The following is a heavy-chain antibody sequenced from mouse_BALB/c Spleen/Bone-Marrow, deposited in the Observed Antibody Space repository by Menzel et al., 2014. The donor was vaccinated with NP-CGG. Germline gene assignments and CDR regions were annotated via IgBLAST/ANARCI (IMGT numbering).Heavy chain of an antibody. CDR3: TRSGNYLFAY. D-gene: IGHD2-1*01. CDR2: INPSNGGT. V-gene: IGHV1S81*02. J-gene: IGHJ3*01. Sequence: QVQLQQSGAELVKPGASVRLSCKASGYTFTNYYMYWVKQRPGQGLEWIGEINPSNGGTNFSEKFKSKATLTVDKSSNTTYMQLSSLTSEDSAVYYCTRSGNYLFAYWGQGTLVTVSA. CDR1: GYTFTNYY.